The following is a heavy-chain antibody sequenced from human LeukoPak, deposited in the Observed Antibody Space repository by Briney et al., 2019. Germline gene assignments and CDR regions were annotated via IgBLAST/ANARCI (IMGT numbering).Heavy chain of an antibody. CDR1: GFTFSSNY. V-gene: IGHV3-53*05. CDR2: IYSGGTT. Sequence: GGSLRLSCAASGFTFSSNYMSWVRQAPGKGLEWVSVIYSGGTTYYSDSVKGRFSVSRDNSKKTFDLLMTSLRVEDTAVYYCAKVKGYYGSSDDPGFYFDFWGKGALVTVSS. CDR3: AKVKGYYGSSDDPGFYFDF. J-gene: IGHJ4*02. D-gene: IGHD3-16*01.